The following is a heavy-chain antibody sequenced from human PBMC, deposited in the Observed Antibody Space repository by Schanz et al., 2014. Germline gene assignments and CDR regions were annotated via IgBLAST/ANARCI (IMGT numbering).Heavy chain of an antibody. D-gene: IGHD6-13*01. Sequence: VQLLESGGGLVQPGRSLRLSCAAYGFTLSSYAMHWVRQAPGKGLEWVSVIYSGIGAYYADSVKGRFTISRDNSKNTLYLQMNSLRAEDTSVYFCARVRRRIATPSTPSFRNYYYYAMDVWGQGTTVTVSS. V-gene: IGHV3-NL1*01. CDR2: IYSGIGA. J-gene: IGHJ6*02. CDR3: ARVRRRIATPSTPSFRNYYYYAMDV. CDR1: GFTLSSYA.